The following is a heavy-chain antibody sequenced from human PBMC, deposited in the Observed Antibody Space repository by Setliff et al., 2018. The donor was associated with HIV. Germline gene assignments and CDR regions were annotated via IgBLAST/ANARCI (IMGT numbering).Heavy chain of an antibody. CDR2: IYTSGST. D-gene: IGHD2-21*02. Sequence: SETLSLTCTVSGGSISSGSYYWSWIRQPAGKGLEWIGRIYTSGSTNYNPSLKSRVTISVDTSKNQCSLKLSSVTAADTAVYYCARLSGDYYYFGYWGQGTLVTVSS. CDR1: GGSISSGSYY. CDR3: ARLSGDYYYFGY. J-gene: IGHJ4*02. V-gene: IGHV4-61*02.